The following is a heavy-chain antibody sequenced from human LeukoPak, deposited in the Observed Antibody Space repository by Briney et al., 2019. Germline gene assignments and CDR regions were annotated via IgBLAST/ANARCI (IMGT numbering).Heavy chain of an antibody. J-gene: IGHJ4*02. CDR3: ARAERDGYTSHFDH. CDR1: GFTVSSNY. D-gene: IGHD5-24*01. V-gene: IGHV3-66*01. Sequence: GGSLRLSCAASGFTVSSNYMSWVRQAPGKGLEWVSVIYSGGSTYYADSVKGRFTISRDNSKNTLYLQMNSLRAEDTAVYYCARAERDGYTSHFDHWGQGTLVTVSS. CDR2: IYSGGST.